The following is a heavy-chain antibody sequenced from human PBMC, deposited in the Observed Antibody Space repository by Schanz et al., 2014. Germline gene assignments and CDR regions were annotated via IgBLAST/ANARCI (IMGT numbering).Heavy chain of an antibody. V-gene: IGHV3-74*01. CDR2: INSVGSNT. D-gene: IGHD2-15*01. CDR1: GFTFSSHW. J-gene: IGHJ3*01. Sequence: EVQLVQSGGGLVQPGGSLRLSCAASGFTFSSHWMHWVRQDPGKGLVWVARINSVGSNTDYADSVTGRFSICRDNAKNTLYIQMITLRAEVTAVYYCAKKIKIEVCGGKEHDALDVWGQGTMVTVSS. CDR3: AKKIKIEVCGGKEHDALDV.